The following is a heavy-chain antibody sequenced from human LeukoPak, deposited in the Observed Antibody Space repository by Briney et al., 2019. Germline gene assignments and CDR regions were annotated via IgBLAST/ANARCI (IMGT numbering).Heavy chain of an antibody. CDR2: IYHSGST. CDR3: AGRSYYYDSSGYYVDFDY. V-gene: IGHV4-4*02. D-gene: IGHD3-22*01. J-gene: IGHJ4*02. Sequence: SETLSLTCAVSGGSISSSNWWSWVRQPPGKGLEWIGEIYHSGSTNYNPSLKSRVTISVDKSKNQFSLKLSSVTAADTAVYYCAGRSYYYDSSGYYVDFDYWGQGTLVTVSS. CDR1: GGSISSSNW.